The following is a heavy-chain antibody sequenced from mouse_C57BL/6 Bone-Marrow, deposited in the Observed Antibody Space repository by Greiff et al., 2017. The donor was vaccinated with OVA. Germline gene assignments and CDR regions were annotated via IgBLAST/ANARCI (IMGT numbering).Heavy chain of an antibody. V-gene: IGHV1-64*01. D-gene: IGHD2-3*01. CDR1: GYTFTSYW. Sequence: QVQLQQPGAELVKPGASVKLSCKASGYTFTSYWMHWVKQRPGQGLEWIGMIHPNSGSTNYNEKFKSKATLTVDKSSSTAYMQLSSLTSEDSAVYYCASPPIYDGYYDPYYYAMDYWGQGTSVTVSS. J-gene: IGHJ4*01. CDR2: IHPNSGST. CDR3: ASPPIYDGYYDPYYYAMDY.